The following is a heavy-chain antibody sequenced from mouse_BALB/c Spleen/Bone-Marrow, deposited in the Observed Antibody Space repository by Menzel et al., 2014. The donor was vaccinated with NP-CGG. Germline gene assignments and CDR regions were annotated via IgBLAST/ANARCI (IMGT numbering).Heavy chain of an antibody. CDR1: GFTFSSYG. D-gene: IGHD2-4*01. CDR2: INVNGDTT. J-gene: IGHJ3*01. CDR3: ARGYDYSSWFAY. Sequence: EVKLMESGGGLVQPGGSLKLSCAASGFTFSSYGMSWVRQTPDKRLEMIATINVNGDTTYHPDSVKGRFTISRDNVKNTLYLQMSSLKSEDTAMYYCARGYDYSSWFAYWGQGTLVTVSA. V-gene: IGHV5-6-3*01.